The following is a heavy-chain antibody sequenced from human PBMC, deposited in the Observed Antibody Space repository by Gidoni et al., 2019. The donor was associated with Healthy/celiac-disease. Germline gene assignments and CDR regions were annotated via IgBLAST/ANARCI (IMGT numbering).Heavy chain of an antibody. D-gene: IGHD6-19*01. V-gene: IGHV4-59*08. J-gene: IGHJ6*02. CDR3: ARHVPPINSSGWYRESYYYYGMDV. Sequence: QVQLQESGPGLVKPSETLSLPCPVSGGSISRYYWRWIRQPPGKGLEWIGYIYYSGSTNYNPSLKSRVTISVDTSKNQFSLKLSSVTAADTAVYYCARHVPPINSSGWYRESYYYYGMDVWGQGTTVTASS. CDR2: IYYSGST. CDR1: GGSISRYY.